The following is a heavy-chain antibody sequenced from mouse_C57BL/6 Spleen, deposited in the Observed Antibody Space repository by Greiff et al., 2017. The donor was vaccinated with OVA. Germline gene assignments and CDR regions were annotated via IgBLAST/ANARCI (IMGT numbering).Heavy chain of an antibody. J-gene: IGHJ4*01. V-gene: IGHV1-15*01. D-gene: IGHD2-1*01. Sequence: VQLQQSGAELVRPGASVTLSCKASGYTFTDYEMHWVKQTPVHGLEWIGAIDPETGGTAYNQKFKGKAILTADKSSSTAYMELRSLTSEDSAVYYCTYGNDYAMYYWGQVTSVTVSS. CDR1: GYTFTDYE. CDR3: TYGNDYAMYY. CDR2: IDPETGGT.